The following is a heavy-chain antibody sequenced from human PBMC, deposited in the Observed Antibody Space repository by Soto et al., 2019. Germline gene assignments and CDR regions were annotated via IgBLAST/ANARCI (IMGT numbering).Heavy chain of an antibody. J-gene: IGHJ6*02. CDR1: GYTFSITY. CDR3: ARGYCSGGNCYNGLAV. V-gene: IGHV1-46*01. D-gene: IGHD2-15*01. Sequence: QVQLVQSGAEVRKPGASVRVSCKAAGYTFSITYLHWLRQAPGQGLEWLGLVYPSGGGTNYKESFKGRLNITRDTSTSTVYMDLSRLTSEDTAIYYWARGYCSGGNCYNGLAVWGQGTTVTVSS. CDR2: VYPSGGGT.